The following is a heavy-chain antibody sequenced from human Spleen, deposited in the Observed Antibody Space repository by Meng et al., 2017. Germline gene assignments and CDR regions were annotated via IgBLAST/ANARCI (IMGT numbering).Heavy chain of an antibody. J-gene: IGHJ4*02. D-gene: IGHD2-21*02. V-gene: IGHV1-3*01. CDR3: ARTTVTGYFDY. CDR2: ISAANGNT. Sequence: QGHLVELGVEGKKPGASMKVSCKASGYSFSTYAMHWVRQAPGQRLEWMGWISAANGNTKYSQKFQGRVTITRDTSANTAYMELSSLRSEDTAFYYCARTTVTGYFDYWGQGTLVTVSS. CDR1: GYSFSTYA.